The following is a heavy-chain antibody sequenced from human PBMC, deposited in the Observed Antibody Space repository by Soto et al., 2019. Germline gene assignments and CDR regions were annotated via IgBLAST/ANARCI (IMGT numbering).Heavy chain of an antibody. CDR2: IMPILRAP. D-gene: IGHD2-15*01. CDR1: GGAFSDYA. J-gene: IGHJ6*02. V-gene: IGHV1-69*12. CDR3: ASWLKGPDIGNYYYGMDV. Sequence: QVQLVQSGAEVKKPGSSVQVSCKASGGAFSDYAFSWVRQAPGQGLEWLGGIMPILRAPDYAQKFQGRVTITADEFTRTAYMEMNSLRSEDTAVYYCASWLKGPDIGNYYYGMDVWGQGTTVTVS.